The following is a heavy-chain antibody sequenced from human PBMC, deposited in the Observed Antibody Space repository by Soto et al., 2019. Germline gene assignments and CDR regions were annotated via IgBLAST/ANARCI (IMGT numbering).Heavy chain of an antibody. V-gene: IGHV3-23*01. D-gene: IGHD3-22*01. CDR3: AKGIYDSSGYYLRFDY. CDR1: GFTFSSYA. CDR2: ISGSGGST. J-gene: IGHJ4*02. Sequence: GGSLRLSCAASGFTFSSYAMSWVRQAPGKGLEWVSAISGSGGSTYYADSVKGRFTISRDNSKNTLYLQINSLRAEDTAVYYCAKGIYDSSGYYLRFDYWGQGTLVT.